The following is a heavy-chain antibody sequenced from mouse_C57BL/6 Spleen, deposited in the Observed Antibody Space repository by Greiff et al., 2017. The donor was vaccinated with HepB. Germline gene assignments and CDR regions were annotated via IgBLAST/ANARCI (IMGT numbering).Heavy chain of an antibody. CDR2: INPSSGYT. Sequence: QVQLKESGAELARPGASVKMSCKASGYTFTSYTMHWVKQRPGQGLEWIGYINPSSGYTKYNQKFKDKATLTADKSSSTAYMQLSSLTSEDSAVYYCATEGYALDYWGQGTSVTVSS. J-gene: IGHJ4*01. V-gene: IGHV1-4*01. CDR3: ATEGYALDY. CDR1: GYTFTSYT.